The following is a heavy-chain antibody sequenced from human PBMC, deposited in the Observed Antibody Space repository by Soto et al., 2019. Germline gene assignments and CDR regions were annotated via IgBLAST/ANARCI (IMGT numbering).Heavy chain of an antibody. V-gene: IGHV1-69*10. Sequence: GASVKVSCKASGGTFSSYAISWVRQAPGQGLEWMEGIIPILGIANYAQKFQGRVTMTGDTSTSTVYMELSSLRSEDTAVYYCARDDCSSTSYYGKNWFDPWGQGTLVTVSS. CDR2: IIPILGIA. J-gene: IGHJ5*02. D-gene: IGHD2-2*01. CDR1: GGTFSSYA. CDR3: ARDDCSSTSYYGKNWFDP.